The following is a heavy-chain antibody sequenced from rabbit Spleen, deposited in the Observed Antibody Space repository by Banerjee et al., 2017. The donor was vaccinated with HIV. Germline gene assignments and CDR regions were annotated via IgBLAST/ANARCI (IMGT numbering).Heavy chain of an antibody. CDR2: IDPVFGTT. CDR1: GFSFSSSDW. V-gene: IGHV1S40*01. J-gene: IGHJ4*01. Sequence: QSLEESGGDLVKPGASLTLTCTASGFSFSSSDWIYWVRQAPGKGLEWIGYIDPVFGTTYYASWAKGRFTISKTSSTTVTLQMTSLTVADTATYFCAREKSGFVGYDLWGQGTLVTVS. D-gene: IGHD6-1*01. CDR3: AREKSGFVGYDL.